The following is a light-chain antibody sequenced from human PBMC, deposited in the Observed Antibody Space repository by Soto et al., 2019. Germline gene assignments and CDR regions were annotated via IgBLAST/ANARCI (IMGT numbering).Light chain of an antibody. J-gene: IGKJ1*01. CDR1: QSVTSNY. CDR2: GAS. V-gene: IGKV3-20*01. CDR3: HQYGISPGT. Sequence: EIVLTQSPGTLSSSPGERVTLSCRASQSVTSNYLAWYQQKPGQSPRLLIFGASIRDTGLPDRFSGGGSGRDFTLTISRLEPEDSAVNYCHQYGISPGTFGQGTKVDIK.